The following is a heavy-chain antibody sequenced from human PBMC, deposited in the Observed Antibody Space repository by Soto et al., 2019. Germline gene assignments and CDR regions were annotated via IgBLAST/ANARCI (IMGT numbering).Heavy chain of an antibody. Sequence: SEPLSLICTVSGSSIRSGPYYWLWIPQHPVKGLEWFGYIYTSGSTYYNPPLESRVNISLDTSKNHFSLKLSSVTAADTAVYYCARSYGSGNYYGVPSNWFDPWGQGTLVT. D-gene: IGHD3-10*01. CDR3: ARSYGSGNYYGVPSNWFDP. CDR1: GSSIRSGPYY. J-gene: IGHJ5*02. CDR2: IYTSGST. V-gene: IGHV4-31*03.